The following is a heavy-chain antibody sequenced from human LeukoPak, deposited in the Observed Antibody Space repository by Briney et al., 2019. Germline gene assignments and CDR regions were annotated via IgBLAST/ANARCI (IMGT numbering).Heavy chain of an antibody. J-gene: IGHJ4*02. CDR1: GFTFSSYA. D-gene: IGHD2-21*01. Sequence: GGSLRLSCAASGFTFSSYAMHWVRQAPGKGLEWMAVLSYDGSNKYYADSVKGRFTISRDNSKNTLYLQMNSLRAEDTAVYYCAREYCGGSCYGYWGQGTLVTVSS. CDR3: AREYCGGSCYGY. V-gene: IGHV3-30-3*01. CDR2: LSYDGSNK.